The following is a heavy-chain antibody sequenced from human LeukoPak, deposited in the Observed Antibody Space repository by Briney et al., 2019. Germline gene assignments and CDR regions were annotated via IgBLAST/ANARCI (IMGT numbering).Heavy chain of an antibody. Sequence: PSETLSLTCTVSGGSISSYYWTWIRQPPGKRLEWIGYIYYSGSTNYNPSLKSRVTISVDTSKNQLSLKLSSVTAADTAVYYCARQGLYDSTGYYSFDYWGQGSLVTVSS. D-gene: IGHD3-22*01. CDR3: ARQGLYDSTGYYSFDY. J-gene: IGHJ4*02. CDR1: GGSISSYY. V-gene: IGHV4-59*08. CDR2: IYYSGST.